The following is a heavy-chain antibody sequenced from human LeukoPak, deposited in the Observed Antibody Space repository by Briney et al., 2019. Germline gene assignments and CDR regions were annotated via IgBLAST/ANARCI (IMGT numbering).Heavy chain of an antibody. CDR3: AGGGIVVAGTILLDPFDS. J-gene: IGHJ4*02. V-gene: IGHV4-39*07. CDR1: GGSISSSSYY. Sequence: PSETLSLTCTVSGGSISSSSYYWGWIRQPPGKGLEWIGSIYYSGSTYYNPSLKSRVTISVDTSKNQFSLKLTSVTAADTAVYYCAGGGIVVAGTILLDPFDSWGQGTLVTVSS. D-gene: IGHD6-19*01. CDR2: IYYSGST.